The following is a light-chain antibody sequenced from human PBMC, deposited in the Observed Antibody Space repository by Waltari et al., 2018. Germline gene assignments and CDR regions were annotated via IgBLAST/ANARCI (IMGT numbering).Light chain of an antibody. V-gene: IGKV3-20*01. CDR3: QQYGSSPRYT. CDR1: QSVSSSY. CDR2: GAS. J-gene: IGKJ2*01. Sequence: EIVLTQSPGTLSLSPGERATLSCRASQSVSSSYLAWYQQKPGQAPRPLIYGASSRATGLPDRFSGSGSGTDFTLTISRLEPEDFAVYYCQQYGSSPRYTFGQGTKLEIK.